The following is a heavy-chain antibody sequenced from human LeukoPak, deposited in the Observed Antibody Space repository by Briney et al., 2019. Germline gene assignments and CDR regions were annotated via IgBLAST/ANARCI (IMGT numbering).Heavy chain of an antibody. J-gene: IGHJ4*02. D-gene: IGHD3-10*01. V-gene: IGHV4-59*01. CDR3: ARARDSGSTYFDY. Sequence: PSETLSLTCTVSGGSISNYFWTWIRQSPGKGLEWIGYVYYSGSTNYDPSLKSRVTISLDKSKNQFSLKLSSVTAADTAVYYCARARDSGSTYFDYWGQGTLVTVSS. CDR1: GGSISNYF. CDR2: VYYSGST.